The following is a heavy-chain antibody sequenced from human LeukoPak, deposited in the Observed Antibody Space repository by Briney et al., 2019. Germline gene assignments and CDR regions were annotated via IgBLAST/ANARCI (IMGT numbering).Heavy chain of an antibody. CDR3: ARAHSKGFVSSWDY. V-gene: IGHV1-69*04. Sequence: GSSVKVSCKASGDTFSSYGFSWVRQAPGQGLEWMERIIPILDMPTYTQKFKDRVTITADKSTSTVYMEVSSLTSEDTAVYYCARAHSKGFVSSWDYWGQGTLVTVSS. CDR1: GDTFSSYG. CDR2: IIPILDMP. J-gene: IGHJ4*02. D-gene: IGHD6-13*01.